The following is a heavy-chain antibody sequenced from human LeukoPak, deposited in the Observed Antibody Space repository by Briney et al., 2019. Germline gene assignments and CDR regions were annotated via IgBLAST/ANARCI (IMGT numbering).Heavy chain of an antibody. Sequence: SVRVSCKASGGTFTSYAISSVRPAPGQGLEWMGRIILILGIANYAKKFQGRVTITADKSTSTAYMELSSLRSEDTAVYYCARGTIAAAGIYWFDPWGHGTLVTVSS. CDR1: GGTFTSYA. CDR3: ARGTIAAAGIYWFDP. CDR2: IILILGIA. D-gene: IGHD6-13*01. J-gene: IGHJ5*02. V-gene: IGHV1-69*04.